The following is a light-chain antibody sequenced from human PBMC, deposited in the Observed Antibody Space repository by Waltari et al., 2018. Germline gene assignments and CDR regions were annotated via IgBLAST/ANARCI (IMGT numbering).Light chain of an antibody. J-gene: IGLJ3*02. CDR2: STS. Sequence: QTVVTQEPSLTVSPGGTVTLTCASNTGAVTSDYYPTWFQQKPGQAPRALIFSTSNKHSWTPARFSGSLLEGKAGLTLSGVRPEDEAAYYCLLYYSGTLWVFCGGTKLTVL. CDR3: LLYYSGTLWV. V-gene: IGLV7-43*01. CDR1: TGAVTSDYY.